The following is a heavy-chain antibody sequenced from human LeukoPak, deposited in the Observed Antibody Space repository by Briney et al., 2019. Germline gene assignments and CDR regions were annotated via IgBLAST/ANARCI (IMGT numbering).Heavy chain of an antibody. D-gene: IGHD3-10*01. J-gene: IGHJ2*01. Sequence: GGSLRLSCGASGFTFSSYAMSWVRQAPGKGLEWVSAVSDSGGNTYYADSVKGRFTISRDNSKNTLYLQMYSLRAEDTAVYYCAKEVRGYWSFDLWGRGTLVTASS. CDR3: AKEVRGYWSFDL. V-gene: IGHV3-23*01. CDR2: VSDSGGNT. CDR1: GFTFSSYA.